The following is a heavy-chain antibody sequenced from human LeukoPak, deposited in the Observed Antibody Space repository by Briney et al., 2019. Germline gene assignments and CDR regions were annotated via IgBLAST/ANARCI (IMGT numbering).Heavy chain of an antibody. CDR3: ARDGRAYYDILTGYYHFDF. J-gene: IGHJ4*02. V-gene: IGHV1-2*04. D-gene: IGHD3-9*01. CDR2: INPNSGGT. CDR1: GYTFTGYY. Sequence: ASVEVSCKASGYTFTGYYMHWVRQAPGQGLEWMGWINPNSGGTNFAQKFQGWVTMTRDTSISTAYMELSRLRSDDTAVYYCARDGRAYYDILTGYYHFDFWGQGTLVTVSS.